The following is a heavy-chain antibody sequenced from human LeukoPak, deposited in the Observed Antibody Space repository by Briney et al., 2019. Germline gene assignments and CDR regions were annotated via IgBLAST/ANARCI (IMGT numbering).Heavy chain of an antibody. V-gene: IGHV4-59*01. CDR1: GGSISSYY. Sequence: PSETLSLTCTVSGGSISSYYWSWIRQPPGKGLEWIGCIYYSGSTNYNPSLKSRVTISVDTSKNQFSLKLSSVTAADTAVYYCARNRDYGENFDYWGRGTLVTVSS. CDR2: IYYSGST. D-gene: IGHD4-17*01. J-gene: IGHJ4*02. CDR3: ARNRDYGENFDY.